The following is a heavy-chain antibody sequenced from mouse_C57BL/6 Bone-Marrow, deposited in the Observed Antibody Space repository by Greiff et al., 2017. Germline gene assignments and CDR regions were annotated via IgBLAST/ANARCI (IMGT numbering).Heavy chain of an antibody. J-gene: IGHJ1*03. V-gene: IGHV1-50*01. CDR1: GYTFTSYW. CDR2: IDPSDIYT. D-gene: IGHD1-1*01. Sequence: QVQLQQPGAELVKPGASVKLSCKASGYTFTSYWMQWVKQRPGQGLEWIGEIDPSDIYTNYNQKFKGKATLTVDTSSSSAYMQLSSLTSEDSAVYYCAREVITTVVAPLDFDVWGTGTTVTVSS. CDR3: AREVITTVVAPLDFDV.